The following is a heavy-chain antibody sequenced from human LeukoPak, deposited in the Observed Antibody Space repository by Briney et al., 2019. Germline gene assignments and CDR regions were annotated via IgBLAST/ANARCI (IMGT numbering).Heavy chain of an antibody. CDR2: ISSSSSYI. Sequence: PGGSLRLSCAASGFTFSSYSMNRVRQAPGKGLEWVSSISSSSSYIYYADSVKGRFTISRDNAKNSLYLQMNSLRAEDTAVYYCAREVEQWPYYFDYWGQGTLVTVSS. V-gene: IGHV3-21*01. D-gene: IGHD6-19*01. CDR3: AREVEQWPYYFDY. CDR1: GFTFSSYS. J-gene: IGHJ4*02.